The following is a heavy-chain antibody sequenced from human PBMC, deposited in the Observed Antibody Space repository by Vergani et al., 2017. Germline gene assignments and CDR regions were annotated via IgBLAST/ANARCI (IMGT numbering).Heavy chain of an antibody. J-gene: IGHJ3*02. V-gene: IGHV3-48*01. CDR2: ISSSSSTI. CDR1: GFTFSSYS. Sequence: EVQLVESGGGVVQPGGSLRLSCAASGFTFSSYSMNWVRQATGKGLGWVSYISSSSSTIYYADSVKGRFTISRDNAKNSLYLQMNSLRAEDTAVYYCARSGTYYYDSSGYEDDAFDIWGRGTMVTVSS. D-gene: IGHD3-22*01. CDR3: ARSGTYYYDSSGYEDDAFDI.